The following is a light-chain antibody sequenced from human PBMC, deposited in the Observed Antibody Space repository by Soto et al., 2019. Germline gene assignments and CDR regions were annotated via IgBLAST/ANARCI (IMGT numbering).Light chain of an antibody. V-gene: IGKV1-5*01. CDR2: DAS. CDR3: QQADTFPIT. CDR1: QSFSDW. Sequence: DIQMTQSPSTLSASVGDRVTITCRASQSFSDWLAWFQQKPGKAPKLLIYDASSLETGVPSRFSGSGFGTDFTLTISSLQPEDSAIYYCQQADTFPITFGQGTRLEIK. J-gene: IGKJ5*01.